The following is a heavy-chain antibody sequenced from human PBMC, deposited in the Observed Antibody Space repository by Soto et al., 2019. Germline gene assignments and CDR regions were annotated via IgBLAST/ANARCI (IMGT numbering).Heavy chain of an antibody. D-gene: IGHD2-2*01. CDR1: GGSISSGDYY. V-gene: IGHV4-30-4*01. CDR2: IYYSGST. CDR3: GRDLALPAGYYYGMDV. Sequence: KASETLSLTCTVSGGSISSGDYYWSWIRQPPGKGQEWIGYIYYSGSTYYNPSLKSRVTISVDTSKNQFSLKLSSVTAADTAVYYCGRDLALPAGYYYGMDVWGQGTTVTVCS. J-gene: IGHJ6*02.